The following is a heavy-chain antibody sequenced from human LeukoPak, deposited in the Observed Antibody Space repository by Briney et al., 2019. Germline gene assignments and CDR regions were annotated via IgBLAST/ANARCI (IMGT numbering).Heavy chain of an antibody. V-gene: IGHV4-59*01. CDR1: GGSISSYY. D-gene: IGHD2-15*01. J-gene: IGHJ5*02. Sequence: SETLSLTCTVSGGSISSYYWNWIRQPPGKGLEWIGYIYYSGSTNFNPSLKSRVTISVDTSKNHFSLKLSSVTAADTAVYHCAREREYCSGGSCRRWFDPWGQGTLVTVSS. CDR3: AREREYCSGGSCRRWFDP. CDR2: IYYSGST.